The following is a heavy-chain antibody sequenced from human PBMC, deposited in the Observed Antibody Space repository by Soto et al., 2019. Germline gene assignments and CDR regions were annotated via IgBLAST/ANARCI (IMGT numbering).Heavy chain of an antibody. CDR2: INHSGST. D-gene: IGHD3-10*01. Sequence: QVQLQQWGAGLLKPSETLSLTCAVYGGSFSGYYWSWIRQPPGKGLEWIGEINHSGSTNYNPSLKSRVTISVHTSKNQFALKLSSVTAADTAVYYCARVGTYGWWYFDLWGRGTLVTVSS. V-gene: IGHV4-34*01. CDR3: ARVGTYGWWYFDL. CDR1: GGSFSGYY. J-gene: IGHJ2*01.